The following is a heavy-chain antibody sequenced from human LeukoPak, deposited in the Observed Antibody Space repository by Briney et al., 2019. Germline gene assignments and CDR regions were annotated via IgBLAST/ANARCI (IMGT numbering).Heavy chain of an antibody. J-gene: IGHJ4*02. CDR3: AKDLNFAARSGTFDY. CDR1: GFTFSSYA. D-gene: IGHD6-6*01. V-gene: IGHV3-23*01. Sequence: PGGSLRLSCAASGFTFSSYAMSWVRQAPGKGLERVSAISGSGGSTYYAGSVKGRFTISRDNSKNTLYLQMNSLRAKDTAVYYCAKDLNFAARSGTFDYWGQGTLVTVSS. CDR2: ISGSGGST.